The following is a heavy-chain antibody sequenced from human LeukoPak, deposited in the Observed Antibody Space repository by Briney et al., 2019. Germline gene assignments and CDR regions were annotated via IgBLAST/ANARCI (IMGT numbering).Heavy chain of an antibody. CDR1: GFTFSSYS. D-gene: IGHD2-15*01. J-gene: IGHJ5*02. Sequence: GGSLRLSYAASGFTFSSYSMNWVRQAPGKGLEWASSISSSSSYIYYADSVKGRFTISRDNAKNSLYLQMNSLRAEDTAVYYCARDPADTLGYCSGGSCYFDNWFDPWGQGTLVTVSS. V-gene: IGHV3-21*01. CDR3: ARDPADTLGYCSGGSCYFDNWFDP. CDR2: ISSSSSYI.